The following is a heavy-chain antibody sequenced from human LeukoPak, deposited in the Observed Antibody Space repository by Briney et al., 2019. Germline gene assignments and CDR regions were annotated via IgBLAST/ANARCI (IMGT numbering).Heavy chain of an antibody. D-gene: IGHD3-22*01. Sequence: GGSLRLSCTASGFTFSDLTMSWVRQAPGKGLEWVSRIRGSGVSIYYADSVKGRFTISRDNSKNTLYLQMNSLRAEDTAVYYCARAQLLYYYDSSGMEYWGQGTLVTVSS. CDR1: GFTFSDLT. V-gene: IGHV3-23*01. CDR2: IRGSGVSI. CDR3: ARAQLLYYYDSSGMEY. J-gene: IGHJ4*02.